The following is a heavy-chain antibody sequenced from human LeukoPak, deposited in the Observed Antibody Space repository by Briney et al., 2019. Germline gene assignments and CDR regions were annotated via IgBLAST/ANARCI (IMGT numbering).Heavy chain of an antibody. D-gene: IGHD2-2*01. CDR1: GFTFSSYT. CDR3: ARQIPAAVGSYDY. CDR2: ISYDKSKK. J-gene: IGHJ4*02. Sequence: PGRSLRLSCVASGFTFSSYTMHWVRQAPGKGLEWVAVISYDKSKKYYADSVKGRFTISRDNSKSTLYLQMNSLRAEDTAVFYCARQIPAAVGSYDYWDQGTLVIVSS. V-gene: IGHV3-30-3*01.